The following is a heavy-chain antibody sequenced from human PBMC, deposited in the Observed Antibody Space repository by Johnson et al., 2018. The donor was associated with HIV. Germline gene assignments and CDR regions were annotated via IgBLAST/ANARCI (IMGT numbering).Heavy chain of an antibody. D-gene: IGHD3-3*01. Sequence: QVQLVESGGGLVKPGGSLRLSCAASGFTFSDYYMTWIRQAPGKGLEWVSYISSSGSTMYYADSVKGRFTISRENAKNSLYLQMNSLRAGDTAVYYCAKDVLRFLESRLNAFDIWGQGTMVTVSS. V-gene: IGHV3-11*01. CDR2: ISSSGSTM. J-gene: IGHJ3*02. CDR1: GFTFSDYY. CDR3: AKDVLRFLESRLNAFDI.